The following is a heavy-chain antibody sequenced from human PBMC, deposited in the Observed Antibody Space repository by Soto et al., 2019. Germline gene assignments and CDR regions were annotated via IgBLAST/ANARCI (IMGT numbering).Heavy chain of an antibody. J-gene: IGHJ4*02. V-gene: IGHV4-34*01. Sequence: PSETLSLTCAVYGGSFSGYYWSWIRQPPGKGLEWIGEINHSGSTNYNPSLKSRVTISVDTSKNQFSLKLSSVTAADTAVYYCARYDSGYGFDYWGQGTLVTVSS. D-gene: IGHD5-12*01. CDR1: GGSFSGYY. CDR2: INHSGST. CDR3: ARYDSGYGFDY.